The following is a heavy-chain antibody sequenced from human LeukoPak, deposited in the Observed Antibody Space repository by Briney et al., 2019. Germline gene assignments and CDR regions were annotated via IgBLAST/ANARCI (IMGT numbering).Heavy chain of an antibody. Sequence: GGSLRLSCTASGFTFSTYWMHWVRQAPGRGLMWVSRVNGDGSSTVYADSVKGRFTISRDNAKNTLCLQMNSLRAEDTGVYYCTRDLSPAHFWGQGTLVTVSS. J-gene: IGHJ4*02. CDR2: VNGDGSST. D-gene: IGHD2/OR15-2a*01. CDR1: GFTFSTYW. V-gene: IGHV3-74*01. CDR3: TRDLSPAHF.